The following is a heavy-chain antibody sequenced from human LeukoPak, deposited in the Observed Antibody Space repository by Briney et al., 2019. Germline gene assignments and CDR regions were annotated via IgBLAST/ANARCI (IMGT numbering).Heavy chain of an antibody. D-gene: IGHD1-26*01. CDR3: ARRGANSGSYSHFDL. V-gene: IGHV4-59*01. CDR1: GGSIRSYY. CDR2: VYYSGST. Sequence: PSETLSLTCTVSGGSIRSYYWSWIRQPPGKGLEWIGYVYYSGSTNYNPSLKSRVTISLDTSKNKFSLQLRSVTAADTAVYYCARRGANSGSYSHFDLWGRGTLVTVSS. J-gene: IGHJ2*01.